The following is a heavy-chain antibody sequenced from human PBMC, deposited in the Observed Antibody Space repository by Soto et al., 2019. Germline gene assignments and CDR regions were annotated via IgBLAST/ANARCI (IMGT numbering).Heavy chain of an antibody. Sequence: QVQLQQWGAGLLKPSETLSLTCAVYGGSFSGYYWSWIRQPPGKGLEWIGEINHSGSTNYNPSLKSRVTISVDTSKNQFSLTLSSVTAADTAVYYCARGITYDFWSGYSSYYYYYYMDVWGKGTTVTVSS. CDR3: ARGITYDFWSGYSSYYYYYYMDV. CDR1: GGSFSGYY. V-gene: IGHV4-34*01. J-gene: IGHJ6*03. CDR2: INHSGST. D-gene: IGHD3-3*01.